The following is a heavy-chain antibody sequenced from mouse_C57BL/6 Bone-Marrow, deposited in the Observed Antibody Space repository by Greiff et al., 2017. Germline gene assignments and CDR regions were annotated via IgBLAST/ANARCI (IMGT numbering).Heavy chain of an antibody. D-gene: IGHD2-3*01. CDR1: GYAFTNYL. CDR3: ARREDGYYGLDY. J-gene: IGHJ4*01. Sequence: VQLQQSGAELVRPGTSVKVSCKASGYAFTNYLIEWVKQRPGQGLEWIGVINPGSGGTNYNEKFKGKATLTADKSSSTAYMQLSSLTSEDSAVYFCARREDGYYGLDYWGQGTSVTVSS. V-gene: IGHV1-54*01. CDR2: INPGSGGT.